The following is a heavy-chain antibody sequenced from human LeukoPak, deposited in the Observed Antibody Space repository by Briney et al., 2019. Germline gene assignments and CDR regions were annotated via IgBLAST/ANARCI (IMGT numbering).Heavy chain of an antibody. CDR1: GFTFISYD. D-gene: IGHD2-15*01. Sequence: GSLRLSCAASGFTFISYDMTWVRQAPGKGLEWVSGIRGSGDRTFYAGSVKGRFTISRDNSKNTLYLQMNSLRAEDTAVYYCAKEGVVVAATIHYYGMDVWGQGTTVTVSS. CDR2: IRGSGDRT. CDR3: AKEGVVVAATIHYYGMDV. J-gene: IGHJ6*02. V-gene: IGHV3-23*01.